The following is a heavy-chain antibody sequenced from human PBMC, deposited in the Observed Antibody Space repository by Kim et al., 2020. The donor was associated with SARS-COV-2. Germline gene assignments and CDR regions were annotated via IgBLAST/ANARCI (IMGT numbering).Heavy chain of an antibody. J-gene: IGHJ6*02. D-gene: IGHD6-19*01. CDR3: ANEGLAVAGHLWGASYYYGMDV. CDR2: ISYDGSNK. V-gene: IGHV3-30*18. CDR1: GFTFSSYG. Sequence: GGSLRLSCAASGFTFSSYGMHWVRQAPGKGLEWVAVISYDGSNKYYADSVKGRFTISRDNSKNTLYLQMNSLRAEDTAVYYCANEGLAVAGHLWGASYYYGMDVWGQGTTVTVSS.